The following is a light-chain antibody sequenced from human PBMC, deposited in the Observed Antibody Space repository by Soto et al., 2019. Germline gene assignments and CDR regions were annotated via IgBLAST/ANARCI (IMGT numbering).Light chain of an antibody. CDR1: STDVGRYNR. J-gene: IGLJ3*02. CDR2: EDN. CDR3: CSFAGSSSLV. Sequence: QSALTQSAAVSGSPGQSVTISCTGSSTDVGRYNRVSWYQQLPGKAPKLIIFEDNKRPSVISDRFSGSKSGNTASLTISGLQAEDEADYYCCSFAGSSSLVFGGGTKLTVL. V-gene: IGLV2-23*01.